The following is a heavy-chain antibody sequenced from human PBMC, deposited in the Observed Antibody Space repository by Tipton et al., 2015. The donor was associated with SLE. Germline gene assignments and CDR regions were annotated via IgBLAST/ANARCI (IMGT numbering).Heavy chain of an antibody. CDR1: GGSFSGYY. CDR3: ARGRYGDYSYYFDY. V-gene: IGHV3-11*04. D-gene: IGHD4-17*01. J-gene: IGHJ4*02. CDR2: ISSSGSTI. Sequence: SLRLSCAVYGGSFSGYYWSWIRQPPGKGLEWGSYISSSGSTIYYADSVKGRFTISRDNAKKSLYLQMNSLRAEDTAVYYCARGRYGDYSYYFDYWGQGTLVTVSS.